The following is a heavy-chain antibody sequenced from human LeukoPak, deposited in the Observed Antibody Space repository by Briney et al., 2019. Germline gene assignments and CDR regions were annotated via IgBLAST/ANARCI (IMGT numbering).Heavy chain of an antibody. J-gene: IGHJ3*02. CDR2: IYYSCST. Sequence: SETLSLTCTDSSGSISSADYYWSWIRQPPGRGVEWVGYIYYSCSTSYTSSLTTRITISVDTSTNQFSLKLSSLTAADTAIYYCAREIKPCGGDCYSGPFDIWGQGTMVTVSS. D-gene: IGHD2-21*01. CDR3: AREIKPCGGDCYSGPFDI. V-gene: IGHV4-30-4*08. CDR1: SGSISSADYY.